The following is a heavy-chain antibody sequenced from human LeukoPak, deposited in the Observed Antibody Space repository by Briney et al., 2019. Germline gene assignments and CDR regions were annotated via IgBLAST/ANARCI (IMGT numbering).Heavy chain of an antibody. CDR2: INHSGST. Sequence: SETLSLTCAVYGGSFSGYYWSWIRQPPGKGLEWIGEINHSGSTNYNPSLKSRVTISVDTSKNQFSLKLSSVTAADTAVYYCARSTYYYGSGSYLADYGGQGTLVTVSS. D-gene: IGHD3-10*01. V-gene: IGHV4-34*01. CDR3: ARSTYYYGSGSYLADY. J-gene: IGHJ4*02. CDR1: GGSFSGYY.